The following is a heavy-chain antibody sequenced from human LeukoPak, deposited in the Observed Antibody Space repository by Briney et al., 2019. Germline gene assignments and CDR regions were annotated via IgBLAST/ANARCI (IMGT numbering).Heavy chain of an antibody. Sequence: ASVKVSCKASGYTFTRYYIHWVRQAPGQGPEWMGWIDPNSGDTNSAQKFQGRVTMTRDTSISTAYMDLSSLRSDDTAVYYCAREGYSYDRIGYDWFDPWGQGTLVTVSS. CDR2: IDPNSGDT. V-gene: IGHV1-2*02. J-gene: IGHJ5*02. CDR3: AREGYSYDRIGYDWFDP. CDR1: GYTFTRYY. D-gene: IGHD3-22*01.